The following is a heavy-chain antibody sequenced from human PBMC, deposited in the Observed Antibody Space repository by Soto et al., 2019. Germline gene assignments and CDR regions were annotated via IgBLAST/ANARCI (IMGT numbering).Heavy chain of an antibody. CDR1: GFTFSSYG. CDR3: ARDNYPVPAEGYYYGMDV. CDR2: XXXXXXXX. V-gene: IGHV3-33*01. Sequence: QVQLVESGGGVVQPGRSLRLSCAASGFTFSSYGMHWVRQAPGKXLXWVXVXXXXXXXXXXXXSVKXRFTXXRDNSXXXXXXXXXXXXXXXXXVXYCARDNYPVPAEGYYYGMDVW. D-gene: IGHD2-2*01. J-gene: IGHJ6*01.